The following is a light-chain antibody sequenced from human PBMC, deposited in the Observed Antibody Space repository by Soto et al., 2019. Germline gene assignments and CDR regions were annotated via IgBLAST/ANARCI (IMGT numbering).Light chain of an antibody. V-gene: IGLV4-69*01. CDR1: SGHSNYA. CDR2: LNSDGSH. J-gene: IGLJ2*01. Sequence: QSVLTQSPSASASLGASVKLTCTLSSGHSNYAIACHQQQSEKGPRYLMKLNSDGSHSKGDGIPDRFSGSSSGAERYLTISSLQSEDEADYYCQTWGSGIVVFGGGTKLTVL. CDR3: QTWGSGIVV.